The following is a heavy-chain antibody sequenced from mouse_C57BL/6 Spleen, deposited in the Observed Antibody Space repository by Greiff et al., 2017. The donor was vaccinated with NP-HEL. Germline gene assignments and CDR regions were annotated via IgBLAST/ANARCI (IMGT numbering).Heavy chain of an antibody. CDR2: IDPSDSYT. V-gene: IGHV1-69*01. J-gene: IGHJ2*01. D-gene: IGHD2-1*01. CDR1: GYTFTSYW. Sequence: QVQLQQPGAELVMPGASVKLSCKASGYTFTSYWMHWVKQRPGQGLEWIGEIDPSDSYTNYNQKFKGKSTLTVDKSSSTAYMQLSSLTSEDSAVYYCARGKDYGNYQGYCDYWGQGTTLTVSS. CDR3: ARGKDYGNYQGYCDY.